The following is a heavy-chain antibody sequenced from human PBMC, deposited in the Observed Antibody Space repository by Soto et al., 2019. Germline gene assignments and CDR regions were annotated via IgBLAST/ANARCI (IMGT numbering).Heavy chain of an antibody. Sequence: GSLRLSCTASGFRFSSNDMSWVRQAPGKGLEWVSTLDKSGGSAFYADSVNGRFTISRDNSRSTLCLQMHSLTAEDTAFYYCAKDRIGQLAKFDYWGRGTLVTVSS. D-gene: IGHD1-1*01. CDR2: LDKSGGSA. CDR1: GFRFSSND. CDR3: AKDRIGQLAKFDY. V-gene: IGHV3-23*05. J-gene: IGHJ5*01.